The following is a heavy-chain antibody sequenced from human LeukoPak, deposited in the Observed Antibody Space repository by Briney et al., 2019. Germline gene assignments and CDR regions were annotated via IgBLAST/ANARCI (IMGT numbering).Heavy chain of an antibody. V-gene: IGHV4-34*01. CDR1: GFTFSTFW. D-gene: IGHD1-26*01. CDR2: MNHSGST. J-gene: IGHJ4*02. Sequence: GSLRLSCATSGFTFSTFWMHWIRQPPGKGLEWIGEMNHSGSTNYNPSLKSRVTMSVDTSKNQFSLKLSSVTAADTAVYYCARGRGLPTFDYWGQGTLVTVSS. CDR3: ARGRGLPTFDY.